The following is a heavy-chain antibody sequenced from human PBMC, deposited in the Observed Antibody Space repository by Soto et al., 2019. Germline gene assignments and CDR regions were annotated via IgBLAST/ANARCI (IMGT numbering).Heavy chain of an antibody. V-gene: IGHV1-2*02. D-gene: IGHD5-18*01. Sequence: QVLLVQSGAEMKTPGASVKVSCKASGYTFTGYYMHWVRQAPGQGLEWMGWINPNSGGTNYAQKFQDRVTMTRDTSISITYMELIRLSSDDTAVYYCARDASETFRNSYHNDCWGQGPLVTVSS. J-gene: IGHJ4*02. CDR2: INPNSGGT. CDR1: GYTFTGYY. CDR3: ARDASETFRNSYHNDC.